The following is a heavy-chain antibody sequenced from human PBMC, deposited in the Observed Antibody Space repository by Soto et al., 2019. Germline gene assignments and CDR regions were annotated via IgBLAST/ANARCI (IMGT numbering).Heavy chain of an antibody. CDR2: IYHSGST. CDR1: GGSISSYY. CDR3: ARVPDR. J-gene: IGHJ5*02. Sequence: SETLSLTCTVSGGSISSYYWSWIRQPPGKGLEWIGYIYHSGSTYYNPSLKSRVTISVDRSKNQFSLKLSSVTAADTAVYYCARVPDRWGQRTLVTVSS. V-gene: IGHV4-59*12. D-gene: IGHD2-2*01.